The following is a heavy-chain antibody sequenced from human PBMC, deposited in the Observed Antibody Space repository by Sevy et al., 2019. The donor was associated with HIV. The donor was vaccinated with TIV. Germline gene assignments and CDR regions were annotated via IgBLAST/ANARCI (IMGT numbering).Heavy chain of an antibody. CDR3: VRGRGGVVIKVGDY. CDR2: MNPNSGNT. CDR1: GYTFTSYD. D-gene: IGHD3-3*01. Sequence: ASVKVSCKASGYTFTSYDINWVRQATGQGLEWMGWMNPNSGNTGYAQKFQGRVTMTRNTSISTAYMELSSLRSEDTAVYYCVRGRGGVVIKVGDYWGQGTLVTVSS. V-gene: IGHV1-8*01. J-gene: IGHJ4*02.